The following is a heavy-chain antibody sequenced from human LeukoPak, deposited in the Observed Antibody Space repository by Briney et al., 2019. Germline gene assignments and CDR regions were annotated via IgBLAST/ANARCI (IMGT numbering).Heavy chain of an antibody. CDR3: ARSEMSRAARRYYFDY. V-gene: IGHV1-69*02. D-gene: IGHD6-6*01. CDR1: GGTFSSYT. J-gene: IGHJ4*02. Sequence: SSVKVSCKASGGTFSSYTISWVRQAPGQGLEWMGRIIPILGIANYAQKFQGRVTITADKSTSTAYMELSSLRSEDTAVYYCARSEMSRAARRYYFDYWGQGTLVTVS. CDR2: IIPILGIA.